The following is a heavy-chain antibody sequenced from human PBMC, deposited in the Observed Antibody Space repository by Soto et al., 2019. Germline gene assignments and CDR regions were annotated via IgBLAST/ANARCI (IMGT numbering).Heavy chain of an antibody. Sequence: WASVKVSCKASGYTFTGYYMHWVRQAPGQGLEWMGWINPNSGGTNYAQKFQGRVTMTRDTSISTAYMELSRLRSDDTAVYYCAIGGDDNYYDSSGYYYYYYGMDVCGQGTTVTVSS. V-gene: IGHV1-2*02. CDR2: INPNSGGT. J-gene: IGHJ6*02. CDR3: AIGGDDNYYDSSGYYYYYYGMDV. D-gene: IGHD3-22*01. CDR1: GYTFTGYY.